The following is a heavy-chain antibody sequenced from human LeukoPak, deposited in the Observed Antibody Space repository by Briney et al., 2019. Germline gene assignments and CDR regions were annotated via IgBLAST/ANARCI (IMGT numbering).Heavy chain of an antibody. V-gene: IGHV3-7*01. CDR2: IRQDGSEK. CDR3: ARVRDSSGWYGDAFDI. J-gene: IGHJ3*02. D-gene: IGHD6-19*01. Sequence: GGSLRLSCAASGFTFSSYWMSWVRQAPGKGLEWVANIRQDGSEKYYVDSVKGRFTISRDNAKNSLYLQMNSLRAEDTAVYYCARVRDSSGWYGDAFDIWGQGTMVTVSS. CDR1: GFTFSSYW.